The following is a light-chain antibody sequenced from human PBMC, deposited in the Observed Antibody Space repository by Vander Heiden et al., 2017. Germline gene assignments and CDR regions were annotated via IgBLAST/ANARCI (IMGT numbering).Light chain of an antibody. V-gene: IGKV1-39*01. Sequence: TSQNIGHHLNWYQQRAGKAPKLLIYAASTLQSGVPPRFSGSGSGTDFTLTISTLRPEDFAVYYCQQGYTNWYTFGQGTKLEF. CDR3: QQGYTNWYT. CDR2: AAS. J-gene: IGKJ2*01. CDR1: QNIGHH.